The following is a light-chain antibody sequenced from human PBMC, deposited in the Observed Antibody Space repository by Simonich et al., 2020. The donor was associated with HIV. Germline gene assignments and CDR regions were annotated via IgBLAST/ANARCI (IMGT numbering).Light chain of an antibody. CDR2: RNN. Sequence: QSVLTQPPSVSGTPGQRVTISCSGSSSNIGSNYIYWYQQFPGMAPKLLIYRNNQRPPGVPDRFSGSKSGTSASLTISGLRSEDEADYYCATWDDVLSGWVFGGGTKLTVL. J-gene: IGLJ3*02. V-gene: IGLV1-47*01. CDR1: SSNIGSNY. CDR3: ATWDDVLSGWV.